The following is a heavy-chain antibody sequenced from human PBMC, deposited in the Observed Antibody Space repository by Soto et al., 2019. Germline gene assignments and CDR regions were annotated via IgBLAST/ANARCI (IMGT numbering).Heavy chain of an antibody. CDR1: GYSFTAYG. Sequence: ASVKVSCKTSGYSFTAYGISWVRQAPGQGLEWMGWISCYNGKTKYAQKVQGRVTMTTDTSTSTAYMEVRSLRSEDTAVYYCARGDWSGYYDRYYGMDVCGQGTTVTVSS. V-gene: IGHV1-18*01. D-gene: IGHD3-3*01. CDR2: ISCYNGKT. J-gene: IGHJ6*02. CDR3: ARGDWSGYYDRYYGMDV.